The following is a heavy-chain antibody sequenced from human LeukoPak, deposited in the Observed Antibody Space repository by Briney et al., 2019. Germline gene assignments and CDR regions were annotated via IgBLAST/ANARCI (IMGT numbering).Heavy chain of an antibody. J-gene: IGHJ4*02. CDR1: GGSISSSSYY. CDR3: VKQWLVQEPLFDY. Sequence: SETLSLTCTVSGGSISSSSYYWGWIRQPPGKGLEWIGSIYYSGSTYYNPSLKSRVTISVDTSKNQFSLKLSSVTAADTAVYYCVKQWLVQEPLFDYWGQGTLVTVSS. CDR2: IYYSGST. V-gene: IGHV4-39*01. D-gene: IGHD6-19*01.